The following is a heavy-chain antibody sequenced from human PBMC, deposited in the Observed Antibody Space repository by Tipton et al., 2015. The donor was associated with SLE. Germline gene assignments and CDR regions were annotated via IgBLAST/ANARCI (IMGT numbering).Heavy chain of an antibody. D-gene: IGHD6-19*01. V-gene: IGHV4-59*12. J-gene: IGHJ5*02. Sequence: TLSLTCAVYGHSFSGYYWTWIRQPPGKGLEWIGYIYYGVNTNYNPSLRSRVTISIDPSRKQFSLELSSVTAADTAVYYCARYNSPSWFDPWGQGTLVTVSS. CDR1: GHSFSGYY. CDR2: IYYGVNT. CDR3: ARYNSPSWFDP.